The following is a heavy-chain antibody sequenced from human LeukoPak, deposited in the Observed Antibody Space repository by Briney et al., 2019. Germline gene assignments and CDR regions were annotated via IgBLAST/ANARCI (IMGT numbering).Heavy chain of an antibody. D-gene: IGHD6-13*01. J-gene: IGHJ6*02. CDR3: ARDPAAVGRVVYYYYGMDV. V-gene: IGHV1-69*13. CDR2: IIPIFGTA. CDR1: GGTFSSYA. Sequence: ASVKVSCKASGGTFSSYAISWVRQAPGQGLEWMGGIIPIFGTANYAQKFQGRVTITADESTSTAYMELSSLRSEDTAVYYCARDPAAVGRVVYYYYGMDVWGQGTTVTVSS.